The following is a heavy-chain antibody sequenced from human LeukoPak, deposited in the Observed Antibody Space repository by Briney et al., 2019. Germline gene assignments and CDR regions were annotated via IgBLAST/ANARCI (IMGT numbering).Heavy chain of an antibody. V-gene: IGHV3-23*01. Sequence: GGSLRLSCAASGFTFSNAWMSWVRQAPGKGLEWVSAISGSGGSTYYADSVKGRFTISRDNSKNTLFLQMNSLRAEDTAIYYCAKRKYYESGPFDFWGQGTLVTVSS. J-gene: IGHJ4*02. D-gene: IGHD3-10*01. CDR3: AKRKYYESGPFDF. CDR1: GFTFSNAW. CDR2: ISGSGGST.